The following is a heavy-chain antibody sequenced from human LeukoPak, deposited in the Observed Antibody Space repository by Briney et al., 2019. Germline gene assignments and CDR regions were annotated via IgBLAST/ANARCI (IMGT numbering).Heavy chain of an antibody. D-gene: IGHD3-16*01. CDR1: GFTTHYW. J-gene: IGHJ6*03. CDR2: IIDNGYIT. V-gene: IGHV3-23*01. Sequence: GGSLRLSCTASGFTTHYWLNWVRQSPGKGLEWVSGIIDNGYITYYANSVRGRFTISRDNSKNTLFLQMNSLRAEDTAVYYCAKLGGQEDHNYYVAVWGKGTTVAVSS. CDR3: AKLGGQEDHNYYVAV.